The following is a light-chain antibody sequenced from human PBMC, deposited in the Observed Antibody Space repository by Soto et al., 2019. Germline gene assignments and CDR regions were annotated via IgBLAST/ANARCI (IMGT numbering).Light chain of an antibody. V-gene: IGKV3-15*01. J-gene: IGKJ4*01. CDR2: GAS. CDR3: QQYKSWPPFT. Sequence: EIVMTQSPATLSVSPGERATLSCRASQSVSSSLAWYQQKPGQSPRLLMYGASTRATGIPARFSGSGSGTEFTLTISSLQSVDFAIYYCQQYKSWPPFTFGGGTKVEIK. CDR1: QSVSSS.